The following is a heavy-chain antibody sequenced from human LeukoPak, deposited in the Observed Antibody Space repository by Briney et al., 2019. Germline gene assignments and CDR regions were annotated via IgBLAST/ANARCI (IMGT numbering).Heavy chain of an antibody. V-gene: IGHV1-2*02. J-gene: IGHJ4*02. CDR3: ARGRRTGTAFLDY. Sequence: ASVKVSCKASGYTFTGYYMHWVRQAPGQGVEWMGWINPNSGGTNYAQKFQGRVTMTRDTSISTAYMELSRLRSDDTAVYYCARGRRTGTAFLDYWGQGTLVTVSS. CDR1: GYTFTGYY. D-gene: IGHD1-1*01. CDR2: INPNSGGT.